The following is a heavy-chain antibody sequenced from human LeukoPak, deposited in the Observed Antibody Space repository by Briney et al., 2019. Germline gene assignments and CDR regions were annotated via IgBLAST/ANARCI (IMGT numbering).Heavy chain of an antibody. J-gene: IGHJ4*02. D-gene: IGHD3-22*01. V-gene: IGHV3-33*06. CDR2: IWYDGSNK. CDR3: AKDYYDSSGTLDY. Sequence: GGSLRLSCAVSGFTFSSYGMHWVRQAPGKGLEWVAVIWYDGSNKYYADSVKGRFTISRDNSKNTLYLQMNSLRAEDTAVYYCAKDYYDSSGTLDYWGQGTLVTVSS. CDR1: GFTFSSYG.